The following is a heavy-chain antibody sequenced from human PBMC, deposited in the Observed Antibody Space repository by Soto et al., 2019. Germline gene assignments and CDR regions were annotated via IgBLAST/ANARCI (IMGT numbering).Heavy chain of an antibody. V-gene: IGHV4-39*01. J-gene: IGHJ4*02. CDR2: IYYSGST. CDR1: GGSISSSSYY. CDR3: ARHYYDSSGYYDYYFDY. D-gene: IGHD3-22*01. Sequence: QLQLQESGPGLVKPSETLSLTCTVSGGSISSSSYYWGWIRQPPGKGLEWIGSIYYSGSTYYNPSLKRRVTISVDTSKNQFSLKLSSVTAADTAVYYCARHYYDSSGYYDYYFDYWGQGTLVTVSS.